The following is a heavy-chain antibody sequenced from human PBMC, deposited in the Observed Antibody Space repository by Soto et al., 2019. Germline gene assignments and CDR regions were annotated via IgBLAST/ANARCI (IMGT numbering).Heavy chain of an antibody. V-gene: IGHV3-64*01. CDR1: GFTFSSYA. Sequence: XXSLRLSFAASGFTFSSYAMRWVLQAPGKGLEYVSGISSNGVCTYYANSVQGRFTISRDNSKNTVYLQMGSLTPEDMAVYYCARRARPDFYYMDVWGKGTTVTVSS. J-gene: IGHJ6*03. CDR2: ISSNGVCT. CDR3: ARRARPDFYYMDV. D-gene: IGHD6-6*01.